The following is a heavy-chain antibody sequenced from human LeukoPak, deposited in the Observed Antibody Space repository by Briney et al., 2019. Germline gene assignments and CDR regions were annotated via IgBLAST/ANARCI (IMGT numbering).Heavy chain of an antibody. CDR3: ARAPQTGTAFDP. J-gene: IGHJ5*02. Sequence: SETLSLTCTVSGGSISSYYWSWIRQPPGKGLEWIGYIYYSGSTNYNPSLKSRVTISVDTYKNQFSLKLSSVTAADTAVYYCARAPQTGTAFDPWGQGTLVTVSS. D-gene: IGHD1-1*01. CDR2: IYYSGST. CDR1: GGSISSYY. V-gene: IGHV4-59*01.